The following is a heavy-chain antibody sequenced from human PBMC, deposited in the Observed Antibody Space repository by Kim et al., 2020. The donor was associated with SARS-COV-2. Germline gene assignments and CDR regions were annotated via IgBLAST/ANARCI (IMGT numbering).Heavy chain of an antibody. CDR1: GGTFSSYA. CDR3: AREGDSGSHTGGAFDI. Sequence: SVKVSCKASGGTFSSYAISWVRQAPGQGLEWMGGIIPIFGTANYAQKFQGRVTITADESTSTAYMELSSLRSEDTAVYYCAREGDSGSHTGGAFDIWGQETMVTVSS. CDR2: IIPIFGTA. V-gene: IGHV1-69*13. J-gene: IGHJ3*02. D-gene: IGHD1-26*01.